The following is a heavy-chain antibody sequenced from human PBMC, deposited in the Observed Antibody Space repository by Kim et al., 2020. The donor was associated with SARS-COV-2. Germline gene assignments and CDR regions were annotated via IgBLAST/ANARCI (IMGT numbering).Heavy chain of an antibody. D-gene: IGHD3-10*01. J-gene: IGHJ5*02. V-gene: IGHV3-33*01. Sequence: AHSVKGRFTRSREEFTNTLYLQMNSLRAEDTAVYYCVRDIGTSPPNWFDPWGQGTLVTVAS. CDR3: VRDIGTSPPNWFDP.